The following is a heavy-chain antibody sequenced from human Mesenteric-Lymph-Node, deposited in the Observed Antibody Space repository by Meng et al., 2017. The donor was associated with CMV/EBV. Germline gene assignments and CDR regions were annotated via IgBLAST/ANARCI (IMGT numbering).Heavy chain of an antibody. CDR1: GGSISSYY. Sequence: SETLSLTCTVSGGSISSYYWSWIRQPPGKGLEWIGYIYYSGSTNYNPSLKSRVTISVDTSKNQFSLKLSSVTAADTAVYYCARSITTFRGDYYVMDLWGPGTTVTVSS. J-gene: IGHJ6*02. CDR2: IYYSGST. D-gene: IGHD2-2*01. CDR3: ARSITTFRGDYYVMDL. V-gene: IGHV4-59*01.